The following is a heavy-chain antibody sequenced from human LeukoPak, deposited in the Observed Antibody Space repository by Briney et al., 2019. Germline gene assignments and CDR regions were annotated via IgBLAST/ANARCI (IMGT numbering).Heavy chain of an antibody. CDR3: ARDTLQWLLFHYFDY. J-gene: IGHJ4*02. Sequence: GGSLRLSCAASGFTFSSYSMNWVRQAPGKGLEWVSYISSSSSTIYYADSVKGRFTISRDNAKNSLYLQMNSLRAEDTAVYYCARDTLQWLLFHYFDYWGQGTLVTVSS. CDR1: GFTFSSYS. D-gene: IGHD3-3*01. V-gene: IGHV3-48*04. CDR2: ISSSSSTI.